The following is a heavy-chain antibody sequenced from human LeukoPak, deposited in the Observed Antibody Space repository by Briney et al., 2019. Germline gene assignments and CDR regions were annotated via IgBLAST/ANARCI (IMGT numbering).Heavy chain of an antibody. CDR3: AKSDYYGASDY. Sequence: PSETLSLTCAVSGASISGSGYYWNWIRQSPGKGLEWIGYIYYSGSTSYNPSLKSRVTISVDTFRNQFSLKLTSVTAADTAIYYCAKSDYYGASDYWGQGTLVPVSS. CDR1: GASISGSGYY. CDR2: IYYSGST. V-gene: IGHV4-61*08. D-gene: IGHD3-10*01. J-gene: IGHJ4*02.